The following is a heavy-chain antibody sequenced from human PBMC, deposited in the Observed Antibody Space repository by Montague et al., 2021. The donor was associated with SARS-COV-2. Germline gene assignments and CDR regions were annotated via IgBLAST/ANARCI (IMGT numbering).Heavy chain of an antibody. D-gene: IGHD1-26*01. CDR1: GGSISSGYYY. J-gene: IGHJ4*02. CDR3: ARGRAVNYVVGATSGFDC. V-gene: IGHV4-30-4*08. CDR2: IYRSGST. Sequence: TLSLTCTVSGGSISSGYYYWTWIRQHPGKGLEWLGFIYRSGSTYYNPSLKSRLTLSIDTSNNQFSLKLSSVTAADTAVYYCARGRAVNYVVGATSGFDCWGQGSRGTGSS.